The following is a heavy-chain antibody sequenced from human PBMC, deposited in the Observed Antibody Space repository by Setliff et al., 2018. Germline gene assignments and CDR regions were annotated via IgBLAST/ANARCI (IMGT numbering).Heavy chain of an antibody. CDR3: ARHPYYYGSGTYLDNNNRWFDP. CDR2: IYPGDSDT. CDR1: GYSFTSYW. V-gene: IGHV5-51*01. Sequence: PGESLKISCKGSGYSFTSYWIGWVRQMPGKGLEWMGIIYPGDSDTRYSPSFQGQVTISADKSISTAYLQWSSLRASDTAIYYCARHPYYYGSGTYLDNNNRWFDPGGQGPLVTVSS. D-gene: IGHD3-10*01. J-gene: IGHJ5*02.